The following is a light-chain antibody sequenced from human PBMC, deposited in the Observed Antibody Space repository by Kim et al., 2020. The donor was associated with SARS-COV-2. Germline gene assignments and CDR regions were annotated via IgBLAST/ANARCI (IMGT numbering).Light chain of an antibody. CDR2: GKN. Sequence: SSELTQDPAVSAALGQTVRITCQGDSLRKYYATWYQQKPGQAPVLLISGKNNRPSGIPDRFSGSSSGNTASLTIAGAQAEDEADYYCNSRDTSHFVIFGGGTKLTVL. CDR1: SLRKYY. V-gene: IGLV3-19*01. CDR3: NSRDTSHFVI. J-gene: IGLJ2*01.